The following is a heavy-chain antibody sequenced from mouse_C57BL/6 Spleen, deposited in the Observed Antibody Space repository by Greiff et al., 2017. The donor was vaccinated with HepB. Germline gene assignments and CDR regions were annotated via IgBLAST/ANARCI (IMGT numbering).Heavy chain of an antibody. CDR3: ARRSNYDFFDY. CDR2: IDPSDSYT. Sequence: VQLQQPGAELVRPGTSVKLSCKASGYTFTSYWMHWVKQRPGQGLEWIGVIDPSDSYTNYNQKFKGKATLTVDTSSSTAYMQLSSLTSEDSAVYYCARRSNYDFFDYWGQGTTLTVSS. V-gene: IGHV1-59*01. CDR1: GYTFTSYW. D-gene: IGHD2-5*01. J-gene: IGHJ2*01.